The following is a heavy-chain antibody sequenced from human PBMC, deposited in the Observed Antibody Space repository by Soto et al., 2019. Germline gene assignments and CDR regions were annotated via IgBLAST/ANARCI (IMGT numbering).Heavy chain of an antibody. J-gene: IGHJ5*02. CDR2: INPNSGGT. CDR3: AREEHSSSYNWFAP. CDR1: GYTFTGYY. D-gene: IGHD6-6*01. Sequence: ASVKVSCKASGYTFTGYYMHWVRQAPGQGLEWMGWINPNSGGTNYAQKFQGRVTMTRDTSISTAYMELSRLRSDDTAVYYCAREEHSSSYNWFAPWGQGTVVTVS. V-gene: IGHV1-2*02.